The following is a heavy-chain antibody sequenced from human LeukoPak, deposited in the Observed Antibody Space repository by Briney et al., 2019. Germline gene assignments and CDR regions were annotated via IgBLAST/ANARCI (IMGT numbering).Heavy chain of an antibody. D-gene: IGHD1-26*01. V-gene: IGHV4-4*07. CDR1: GFSFSNYN. Sequence: NPGGSLRLSCAASGFSFSNYNMNWVRQPAGKGLEWIGRIYATGSTKFNPSLKSRLTMSMDTSTNQLSLKLSLKLTSVTAADTAVYFCARQGYTASYYFLDFWSQGTLVTVSP. J-gene: IGHJ4*02. CDR2: IYATGST. CDR3: ARQGYTASYYFLDF.